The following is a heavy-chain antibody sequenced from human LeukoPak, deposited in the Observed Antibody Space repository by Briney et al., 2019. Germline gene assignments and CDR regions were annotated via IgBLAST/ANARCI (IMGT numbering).Heavy chain of an antibody. CDR1: GFTVSSNY. J-gene: IGHJ6*03. CDR3: ARILDSSGYYDYYYYMDV. D-gene: IGHD3-22*01. CDR2: INWNGGST. V-gene: IGHV3-20*04. Sequence: GGSLRLSCAASGFTVSSNYMSWVRQAPGKGLQWVSGINWNGGSTGYEDSVKGRFTISRDNAKNSLYLQMNSLRAEDTALYYCARILDSSGYYDYYYYMDVWGKGTTVTVSS.